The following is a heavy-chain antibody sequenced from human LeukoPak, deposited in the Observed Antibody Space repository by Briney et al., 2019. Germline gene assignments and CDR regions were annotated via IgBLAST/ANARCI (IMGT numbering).Heavy chain of an antibody. CDR2: IRSKANNYAT. V-gene: IGHV3-73*01. J-gene: IGHJ4*02. Sequence: GGSLRLSCAASGFTFSGSAIHWVRQASGKGLEWVGRIRSKANNYATVYAASVKGRFTVSRDDSENTAYLQMNSLKPEDTAVYYCTRLIDYGGNPSYFDYRGQGTLVTVSS. CDR3: TRLIDYGGNPSYFDY. CDR1: GFTFSGSA. D-gene: IGHD4-23*01.